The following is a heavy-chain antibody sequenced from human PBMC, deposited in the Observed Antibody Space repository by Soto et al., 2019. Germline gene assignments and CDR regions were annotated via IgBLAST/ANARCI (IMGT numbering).Heavy chain of an antibody. CDR1: GYTFTNYA. D-gene: IGHD6-19*01. V-gene: IGHV1-3*01. CDR3: ARDRAVAGSLVVNWFVP. J-gene: IGHJ5*02. CDR2: IYAGNGDT. Sequence: ASVKVSCKASGYTFTNYAIHWVRQAPGQALEWMGWIYAGNGDTKYSQKFQGRVTITRDTSATTAYMELSSLRSEDTAVYYCARDRAVAGSLVVNWFVPWCQAPPVTVSS.